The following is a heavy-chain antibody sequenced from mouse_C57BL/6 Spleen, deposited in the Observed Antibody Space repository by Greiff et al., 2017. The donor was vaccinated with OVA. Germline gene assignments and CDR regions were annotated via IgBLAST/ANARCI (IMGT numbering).Heavy chain of an antibody. CDR1: GFNIKDYY. J-gene: IGHJ4*01. Sequence: DVQLQESGAELVKPGASVKLSCTASGFNIKDYYMHWVKQRTEQGLEWIGRIDPEDGETKYAPKFQGKATITADTSSNTAYLQLSSLTSEDTAVYYCAIPIYYCGSSYVPAAMDYWGQGTSVTVSS. D-gene: IGHD1-1*01. CDR2: IDPEDGET. V-gene: IGHV14-2*01. CDR3: AIPIYYCGSSYVPAAMDY.